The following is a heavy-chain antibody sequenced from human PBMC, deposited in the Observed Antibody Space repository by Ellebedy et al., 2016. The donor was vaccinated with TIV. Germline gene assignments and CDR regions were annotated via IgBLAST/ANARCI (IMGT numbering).Heavy chain of an antibody. J-gene: IGHJ4*02. CDR1: GGSFSGYY. V-gene: IGHV4-34*01. D-gene: IGHD3-22*01. CDR2: LHHNGST. Sequence: SETLSLTCAVYGGSFSGYYWNWIPQPPGRGLEWIGELHHNGSTNYNPTLKSRVTISVDTSKNQFSLKLSSVTAADTAVYYCATNGYYSSDYWGQGSLVTVSS. CDR3: ATNGYYSSDY.